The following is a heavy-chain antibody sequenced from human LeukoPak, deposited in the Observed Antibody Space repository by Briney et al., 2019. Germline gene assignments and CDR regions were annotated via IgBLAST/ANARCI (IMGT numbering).Heavy chain of an antibody. J-gene: IGHJ4*02. Sequence: GGSLRLSCAASGFTFSSYGMHWVRQAPGKGLEWVAFIRYDGSNQYYADSVKGRFTISRDNSKNTLYLQMNSLRAEDTAVYYCARERMYYYGSGSKGGHYDYWGQGTLVTVSS. CDR1: GFTFSSYG. D-gene: IGHD3-10*01. CDR2: IRYDGSNQ. CDR3: ARERMYYYGSGSKGGHYDY. V-gene: IGHV3-30*02.